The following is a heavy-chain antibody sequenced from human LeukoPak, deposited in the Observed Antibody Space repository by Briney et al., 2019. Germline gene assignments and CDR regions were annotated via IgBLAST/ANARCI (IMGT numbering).Heavy chain of an antibody. Sequence: GGSLRLSCAASGFTFSSYSMNWVRQAPGKGLEWVSSISSGGMWIYYADSLKGRFTISRDNAKNSLYLQMKSLRVEDTAVYYCARDAGGRTQREGWFDPWGQGALVTVSS. CDR3: ARDAGGRTQREGWFDP. CDR2: ISSGGMWI. J-gene: IGHJ5*02. CDR1: GFTFSSYS. V-gene: IGHV3-21*01. D-gene: IGHD1-26*01.